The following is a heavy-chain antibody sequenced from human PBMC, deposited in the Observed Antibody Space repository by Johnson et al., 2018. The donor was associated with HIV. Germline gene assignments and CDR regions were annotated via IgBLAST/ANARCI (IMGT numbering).Heavy chain of an antibody. D-gene: IGHD6-19*01. CDR3: ATSVEQWRVWNAFDI. Sequence: QEKLVESGGGLVKPGGSLRLSCAASGITFSDYYMSWIRHAPGTGLEWVSYISSSGNTIYYAASVKGRVTISRDNAKKSLYPQMNILRAEDTAVYYCATSVEQWRVWNAFDIWGQGTMVTVSS. CDR2: ISSSGNTI. V-gene: IGHV3-11*01. CDR1: GITFSDYY. J-gene: IGHJ3*02.